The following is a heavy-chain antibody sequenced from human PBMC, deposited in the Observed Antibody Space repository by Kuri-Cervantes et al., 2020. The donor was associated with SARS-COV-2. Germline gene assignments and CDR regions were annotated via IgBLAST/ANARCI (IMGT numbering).Heavy chain of an antibody. CDR1: RFTFRNYA. J-gene: IGHJ4*02. CDR3: AKETTIVVVVAVAH. Sequence: GESLKISCAASRFTFRNYALNWVRQAPGRGLEWVSIIDDSGVNTYYADSVKGRFTISRDNSKNTLYLQMNNLRADDTAVYYCAKETTIVVVVAVAHWGQGTLVTVSS. V-gene: IGHV3-23*01. CDR2: IDDSGVNT. D-gene: IGHD2-15*01.